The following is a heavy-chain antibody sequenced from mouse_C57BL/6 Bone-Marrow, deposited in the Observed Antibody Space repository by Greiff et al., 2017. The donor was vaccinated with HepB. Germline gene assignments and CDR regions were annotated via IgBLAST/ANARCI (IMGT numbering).Heavy chain of an antibody. CDR2: IYPRSGNT. Sequence: QVTLKESGAELARPGASVKLSCKASGYTFTSYGISWVKQRTGQGLEWIGEIYPRSGNTYYNEKFKGKATLTADKSSSTAYMELRSLTSEDSAVYFCARRGPNYYGSSYGYWGQGTTLTVSS. CDR1: GYTFTSYG. D-gene: IGHD1-1*01. CDR3: ARRGPNYYGSSYGY. V-gene: IGHV1-81*01. J-gene: IGHJ2*01.